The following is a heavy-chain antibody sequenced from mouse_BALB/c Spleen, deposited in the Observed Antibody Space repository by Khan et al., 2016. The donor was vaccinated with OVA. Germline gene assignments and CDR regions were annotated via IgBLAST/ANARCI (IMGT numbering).Heavy chain of an antibody. V-gene: IGHV3-8*02. CDR2: IDYSGNT. CDR1: GDSITSGY. D-gene: IGHD1-2*01. J-gene: IGHJ2*01. Sequence: VQLKESGPSLVKPSQTLSLTCSVTGDSITSGYRNWIRKFPGNKFEYMGYIDYSGNTYYNPSLESRISITRDTSKNQYYLQLNSVTTEDTATYYCVSYDGYCFDYWGQGTTLTVSS. CDR3: VSYDGYCFDY.